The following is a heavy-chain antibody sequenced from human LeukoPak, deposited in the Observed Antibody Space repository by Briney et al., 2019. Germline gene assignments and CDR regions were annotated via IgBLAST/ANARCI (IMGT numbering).Heavy chain of an antibody. V-gene: IGHV3-23*01. CDR1: GFTFSSYW. Sequence: GGSLRLSCVASGFTFSSYWMNWARQAPGKGLEWVSAISNSGGGTYYADSVKGRFTISRDNSKNTLYLQMNSLRAEDTAVYFCAKEFGSGYFDYWGQGTLVTVSS. CDR2: ISNSGGGT. D-gene: IGHD2-15*01. CDR3: AKEFGSGYFDY. J-gene: IGHJ4*02.